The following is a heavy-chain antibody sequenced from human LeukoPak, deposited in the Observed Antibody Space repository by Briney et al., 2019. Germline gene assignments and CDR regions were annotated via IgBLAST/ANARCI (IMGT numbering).Heavy chain of an antibody. CDR2: IYYSGST. CDR1: GGSVSSGSYY. J-gene: IGHJ5*02. CDR3: ARGHNWFDP. Sequence: SETLSLTCTVSGGSVSSGSYYWSWIRQPPGKGLEWIGYIYYSGSTNYNPSLKSRVTISVDTSKNQFSLKLSSVTAADTAVYYCARGHNWFDPRGQGTLVTVSS. V-gene: IGHV4-61*01.